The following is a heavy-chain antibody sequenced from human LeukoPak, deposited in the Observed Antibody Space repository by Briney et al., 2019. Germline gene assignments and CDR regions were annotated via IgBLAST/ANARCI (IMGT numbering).Heavy chain of an antibody. CDR2: IYPGDSDT. CDR1: GYSFTSYW. D-gene: IGHD6-6*01. J-gene: IGHJ6*02. V-gene: IGHV5-51*01. Sequence: GESLKISCKGSGYSFTSYWIGWVRQMPGKGLEWMGIIYPGDSDTRYSPSFQGQVTISADKSISTAYLQWSSLKASDTAMYYCARRQYSSSLDYYYGMDVWGQGTTVTVSS. CDR3: ARRQYSSSLDYYYGMDV.